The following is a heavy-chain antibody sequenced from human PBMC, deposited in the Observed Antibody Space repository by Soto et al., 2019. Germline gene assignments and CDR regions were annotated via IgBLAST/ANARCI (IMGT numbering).Heavy chain of an antibody. CDR2: INAGNGNT. Sequence: ASVKVSCKASGYTFTSYGISWVRQAPGQRLEWMGWINAGNGNTKYSQKFQGRVTITRDTSASTAYMELSSLRSEDTAVYYCARDIVVVVAAAPHHAFDIWGQGTMVTVSS. V-gene: IGHV1-3*01. CDR3: ARDIVVVVAAAPHHAFDI. D-gene: IGHD2-15*01. CDR1: GYTFTSYG. J-gene: IGHJ3*02.